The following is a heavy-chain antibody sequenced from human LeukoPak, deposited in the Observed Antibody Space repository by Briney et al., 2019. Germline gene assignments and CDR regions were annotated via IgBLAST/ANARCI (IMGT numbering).Heavy chain of an antibody. D-gene: IGHD5-24*01. J-gene: IGHJ4*02. V-gene: IGHV4-59*01. CDR3: ARGNLEMAAVDY. Sequence: PSETLSLTCTVSGGSMSSYRWSWIRQPPGKGLEWIAYIYYSGTTNYNPSLKSRVTTSVDTSKNQFSLKLSSVTAADTAVYYCARGNLEMAAVDYWGQGTLVTLSS. CDR2: IYYSGTT. CDR1: GGSMSSYR.